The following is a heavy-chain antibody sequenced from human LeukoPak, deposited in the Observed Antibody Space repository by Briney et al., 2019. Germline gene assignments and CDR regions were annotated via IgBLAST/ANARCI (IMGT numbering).Heavy chain of an antibody. D-gene: IGHD1-26*01. V-gene: IGHV4-4*08. Sequence: SETLSLTRTVSRFSISNYYWSWIRQPPGKGLEWIGYTYSSGSTNFNPSLTSRVTMSADTSRNQFSLKLSSVTAADTAVYFCARLGLLPYYFDIWGRGTLVTVSS. J-gene: IGHJ2*01. CDR1: RFSISNYY. CDR3: ARLGLLPYYFDI. CDR2: TYSSGST.